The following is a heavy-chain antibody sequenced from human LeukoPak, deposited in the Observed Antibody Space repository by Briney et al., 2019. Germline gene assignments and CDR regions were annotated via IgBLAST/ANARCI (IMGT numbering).Heavy chain of an antibody. Sequence: GGSLRLSCAASEFTFHSYWMNWVRQAPGKGLEWVANIKQDGSEKYYVDSVKGRFTISRDNTRNSLYLQMNNLRAEDTAVYYCARDLDRGLDYWGQGTLVTVSS. CDR2: IKQDGSEK. D-gene: IGHD3-16*01. J-gene: IGHJ4*02. CDR1: EFTFHSYW. CDR3: ARDLDRGLDY. V-gene: IGHV3-7*01.